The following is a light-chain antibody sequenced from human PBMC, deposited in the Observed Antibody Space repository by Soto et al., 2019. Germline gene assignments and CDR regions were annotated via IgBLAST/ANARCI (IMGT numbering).Light chain of an antibody. CDR1: HSVIIN. CDR3: QQSYSTPPIP. CDR2: GAS. V-gene: IGKV3-15*01. J-gene: IGKJ5*01. Sequence: EIVMTQSPATLSVSPGERATLSCRASHSVIINLAWYXXXXXXAPXXLIYGASTRATGIPARFSGSGSGTEFTLTISSLQSEDFATYYCQQSYSTPPIPFGQGTRLEIK.